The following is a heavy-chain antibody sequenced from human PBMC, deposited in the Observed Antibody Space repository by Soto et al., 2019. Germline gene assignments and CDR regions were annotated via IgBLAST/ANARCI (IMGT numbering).Heavy chain of an antibody. D-gene: IGHD1-1*01. V-gene: IGHV3-23*04. CDR1: GFTFSIYA. CDR3: AVSDGYAGVFDA. J-gene: IGHJ3*01. CDR2: ITNNGDTT. Sequence: EKQLVESGGALAQPGGSLRLSCVGSGFTFSIYALTWVRQAPGKGLEWVSLITNNGDTTFFGDSVKGRSSISRDNSKYTLYLQLENPRAEAPSVYCCAVSDGYAGVFDAWGQGTMVAVSS.